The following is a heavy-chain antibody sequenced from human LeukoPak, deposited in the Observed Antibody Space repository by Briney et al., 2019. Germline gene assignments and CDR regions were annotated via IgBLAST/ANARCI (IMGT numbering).Heavy chain of an antibody. V-gene: IGHV3-11*06. CDR3: ARGRTGNYFDF. Sequence: PGGSLRLSCAASGFTFSDYYMSWIRQAPGKGLEWVSYISSSSSYTNYADSVKGRFTIARDNAKNSLFLQMNSLRVEDTAVYYCARGRTGNYFDFWGQGTLVTVSS. CDR1: GFTFSDYY. CDR2: ISSSSSYT. J-gene: IGHJ4*02. D-gene: IGHD3-10*01.